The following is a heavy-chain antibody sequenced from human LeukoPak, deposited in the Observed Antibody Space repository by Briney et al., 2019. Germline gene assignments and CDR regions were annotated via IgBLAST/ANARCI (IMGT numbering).Heavy chain of an antibody. V-gene: IGHV3-23*01. J-gene: IGHJ4*02. CDR2: ISGDGGT. D-gene: IGHD2-15*01. CDR1: GFTFGSYV. Sequence: PGGSLRLSCAASGFTFGSYVMIWVRQAPGKGPEGVSAISGDGGTYYADSVRGRFTISRDNSKNTLYLEMNSLGGEDTALYYCARYCGAASCYSGFDYWGQGTLVTVAS. CDR3: ARYCGAASCYSGFDY.